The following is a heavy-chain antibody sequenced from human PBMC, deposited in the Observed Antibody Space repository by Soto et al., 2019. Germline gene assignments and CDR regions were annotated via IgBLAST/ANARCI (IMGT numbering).Heavy chain of an antibody. CDR1: GFTFSSYA. Sequence: GGSLRLSCAASGFTFSSYAMHWVRQAPGKGLEWVAVISYDGSNKYYADSVKGRFTISRDNSKNTLYLQMNSLRAEDTAVYYCARPQLPLRVSVRAELSSYYYGMDVWGQGTTVTVSS. V-gene: IGHV3-30-3*01. D-gene: IGHD3-10*02. CDR3: ARPQLPLRVSVRAELSSYYYGMDV. CDR2: ISYDGSNK. J-gene: IGHJ6*02.